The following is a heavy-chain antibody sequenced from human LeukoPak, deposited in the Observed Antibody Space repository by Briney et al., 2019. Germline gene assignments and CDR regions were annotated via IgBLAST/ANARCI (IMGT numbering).Heavy chain of an antibody. CDR3: ARAPYYYDSSGYYGLDY. Sequence: ASVKVSCKASGYTFTSYGISWVRQAPGQGLEWMGWISAYNGNTNYAQKLQGRVTMTTDTSTSTAYMELSSLRSEDTAVYYCARAPYYYDSSGYYGLDYWGQGTLVTVSS. CDR2: ISAYNGNT. J-gene: IGHJ4*02. D-gene: IGHD3-22*01. CDR1: GYTFTSYG. V-gene: IGHV1-18*01.